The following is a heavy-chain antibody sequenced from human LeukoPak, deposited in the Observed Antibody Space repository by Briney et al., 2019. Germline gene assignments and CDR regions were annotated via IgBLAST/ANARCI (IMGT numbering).Heavy chain of an antibody. J-gene: IGHJ3*01. D-gene: IGHD4-11*01. CDR1: GGSINSNA. CDR2: IIPNFAAA. CDR3: ARAPTTVDAYV. Sequence: ASVKVSCRASGGSINSNAINWVRQAPGHGLEWMGGIIPNFAAANYAQTFQDRVTITADKSTSTVYMELTSLRSEDTATYFCARAPTTVDAYVWGQGTMLTVSS. V-gene: IGHV1-69*06.